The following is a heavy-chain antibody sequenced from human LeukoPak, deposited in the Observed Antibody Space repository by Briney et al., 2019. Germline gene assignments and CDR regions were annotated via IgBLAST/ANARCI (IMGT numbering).Heavy chain of an antibody. D-gene: IGHD6-6*01. CDR3: ARKGSSSCFDY. CDR1: GYTFISYQ. J-gene: IGHJ4*02. Sequence: ASVKVSCKASGYTFISYQMHWVRQAPGQGLEWMGIINPTGGSTSHAQKFQGRVTMTRDTSTSTVYMELSSLRSEDTAVYYCARKGSSSCFDYWGQGALVAVSS. CDR2: INPTGGST. V-gene: IGHV1-46*01.